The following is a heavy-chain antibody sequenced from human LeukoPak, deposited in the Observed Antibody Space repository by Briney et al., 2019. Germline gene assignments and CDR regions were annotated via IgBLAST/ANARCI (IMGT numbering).Heavy chain of an antibody. V-gene: IGHV1-2*06. Sequence: GASVKVSCKASGYTFTGYYMHWVRQAPGQGLEWMGRINPNSGGTNSAQKFQGRVTMTRDTSISTAYRELSRLRSDDTAVYYCARVSIAAAGTISGYYYYMDGWGKGPRSPSP. CDR3: ARVSIAAAGTISGYYYYMDG. D-gene: IGHD6-13*01. J-gene: IGHJ6*03. CDR2: INPNSGGT. CDR1: GYTFTGYY.